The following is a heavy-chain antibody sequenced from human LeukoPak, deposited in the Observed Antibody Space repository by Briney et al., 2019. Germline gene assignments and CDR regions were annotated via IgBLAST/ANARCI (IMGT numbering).Heavy chain of an antibody. D-gene: IGHD5-12*01. Sequence: PGGSLRLSCAASGFTFSSYSMNWVRQAPGKGLEWVSAISGSGGSTYYADSVKGRFTISRDNSKNTLYLQMNSLRAEDTAVHYCARSRGIVATTYFDYWGQGTLVTVSS. CDR1: GFTFSSYS. V-gene: IGHV3-23*01. J-gene: IGHJ4*02. CDR2: ISGSGGST. CDR3: ARSRGIVATTYFDY.